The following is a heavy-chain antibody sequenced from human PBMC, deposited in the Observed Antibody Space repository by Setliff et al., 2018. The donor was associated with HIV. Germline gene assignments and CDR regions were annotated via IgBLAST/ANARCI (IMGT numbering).Heavy chain of an antibody. D-gene: IGHD3-22*01. CDR3: ARVGFDRSGYYRPFDY. CDR2: IYHSGST. Sequence: PSETLSLTCAVSGYFISNGYYWGWIRQPPGKGLEWIGNIYHSGSTYYNPSLKGRFTISVDTSKNQFSLMLNSVTAADTAVYYCARVGFDRSGYYRPFDYWGQGTLVTSPQ. CDR1: GYFISNGYY. J-gene: IGHJ4*02. V-gene: IGHV4-38-2*01.